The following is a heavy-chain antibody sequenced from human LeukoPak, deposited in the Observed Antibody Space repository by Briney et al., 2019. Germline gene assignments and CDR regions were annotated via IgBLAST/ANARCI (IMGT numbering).Heavy chain of an antibody. Sequence: GGSLRLSCAASGFTFSDHYMDWVRQAPGKGLEWVGRTRNKANSYTTEYAASVKGRFTISRDDSKNSLYLQMNSLKTEDTAVYYCARVRLSGGFDYWGQGTLVTVSS. D-gene: IGHD1-26*01. J-gene: IGHJ4*02. CDR2: TRNKANSYTT. CDR1: GFTFSDHY. V-gene: IGHV3-72*01. CDR3: ARVRLSGGFDY.